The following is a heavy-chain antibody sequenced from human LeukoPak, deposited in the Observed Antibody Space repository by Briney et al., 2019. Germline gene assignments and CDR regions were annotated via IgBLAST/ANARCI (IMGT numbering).Heavy chain of an antibody. J-gene: IGHJ4*02. CDR2: ISGSGGST. CDR3: AKGQYYYDSSGYSY. CDR1: GFAFSSYA. D-gene: IGHD3-22*01. V-gene: IGHV3-23*01. Sequence: GGSLRLSCAASGFAFSSYAMSWVRQAPGKGLEWVSAISGSGGSTYYADSVKGRFTISRDNSKNTLYLQMNSLRAEDTAVYYCAKGQYYYDSSGYSYWGQGTLVTVSS.